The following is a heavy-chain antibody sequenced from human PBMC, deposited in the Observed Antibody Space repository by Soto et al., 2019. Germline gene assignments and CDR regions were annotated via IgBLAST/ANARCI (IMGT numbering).Heavy chain of an antibody. CDR3: AKGSTSLGDLTVDSFDA. Sequence: EMQLLESGGGLVHPGGSLRLSCAASGFTVSPYSLTWVRQTPGKGLEWVSGISGSGKTSYYADSVQGRFCISRDNSKNTLYLKMNGLGDDETAVYYCAKGSTSLGDLTVDSFDAWGQVSKVNVSS. V-gene: IGHV3-23*01. CDR2: ISGSGKTS. CDR1: GFTVSPYS. J-gene: IGHJ3*01. D-gene: IGHD2-21*02.